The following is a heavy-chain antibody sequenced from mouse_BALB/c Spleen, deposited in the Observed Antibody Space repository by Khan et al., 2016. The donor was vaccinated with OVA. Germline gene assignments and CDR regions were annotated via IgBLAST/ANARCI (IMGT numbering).Heavy chain of an antibody. Sequence: VRLQQSGPGLVKPSQSLSLTCTVTGYSITSDYAWNWIRQFPGNKLEWMGFISYSGNTNYNPSLKSRISITRDTSKNQFFLQLNSVTTEDTARYYCARVYGGDFDYWGQGTTLTVS. CDR1: GYSITSDYA. CDR3: ARVYGGDFDY. V-gene: IGHV3-2*02. J-gene: IGHJ2*01. D-gene: IGHD1-1*01. CDR2: ISYSGNT.